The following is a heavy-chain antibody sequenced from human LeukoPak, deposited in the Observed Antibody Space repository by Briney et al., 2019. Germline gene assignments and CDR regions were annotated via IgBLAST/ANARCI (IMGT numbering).Heavy chain of an antibody. D-gene: IGHD3-16*01. V-gene: IGHV4-59*01. CDR3: ARGRGSGSYFDY. J-gene: IGHJ4*02. CDR2: IYYSGST. Sequence: SETLSLTCTVSGGSISSYYWSWIRQPPGKGLEWIGYIYYSGSTNYNPSLKSRVTISVDTSKNQFSLKLSSVTAADTAVYYCARGRGSGSYFDYWGQGTLVTVSS. CDR1: GGSISSYY.